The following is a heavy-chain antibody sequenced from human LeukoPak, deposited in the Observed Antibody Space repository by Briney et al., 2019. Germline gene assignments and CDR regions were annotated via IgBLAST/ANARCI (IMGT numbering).Heavy chain of an antibody. D-gene: IGHD2/OR15-2a*01. CDR3: VSFYETY. CDR2: INSDGSWT. V-gene: IGHV3-74*01. Sequence: GGSLRLSCAASGNYWMHWVRQAPGKGLVWVSHINSDGSWTSYADSVKGRFTISKDNAKNTVYLQMNSLRAGDTAVYYCVSFYETYWGRGTLVTVSS. CDR1: GNYW. J-gene: IGHJ4*02.